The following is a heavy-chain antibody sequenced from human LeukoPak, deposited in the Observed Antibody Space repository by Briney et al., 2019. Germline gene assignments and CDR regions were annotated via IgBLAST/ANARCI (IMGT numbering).Heavy chain of an antibody. CDR1: GGSISSYY. V-gene: IGHV4-4*07. D-gene: IGHD3-10*01. CDR2: IYTSGST. Sequence: SETLSLTCPVSGGSISSYYWSWIRQPAGKGLEWIGRIYTSGSTNYNPSLKSRVTMSVDTSKNQFSLKLSSVTAADTAVYYCARDPRYYGSGSYSEWGQGTLVTVSS. J-gene: IGHJ4*02. CDR3: ARDPRYYGSGSYSE.